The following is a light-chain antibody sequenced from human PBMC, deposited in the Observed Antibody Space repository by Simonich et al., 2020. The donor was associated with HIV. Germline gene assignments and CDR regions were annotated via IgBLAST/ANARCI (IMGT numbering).Light chain of an antibody. CDR2: KDN. Sequence: SYELTQPPSVSVSPGQTARITCSGDALPKQYAYWYQQKPGQAPVLVIYKDNERPSGFPERFSGSSSGTTVTLTITGVQADDEADFYCQSTDSSGTLWVFGGGTKLTVL. V-gene: IGLV3-25*03. J-gene: IGLJ3*02. CDR1: ALPKQY. CDR3: QSTDSSGTLWV.